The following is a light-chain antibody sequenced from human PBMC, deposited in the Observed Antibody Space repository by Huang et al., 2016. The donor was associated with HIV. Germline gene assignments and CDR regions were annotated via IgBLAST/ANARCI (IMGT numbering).Light chain of an antibody. J-gene: IGKJ1*01. V-gene: IGKV1-5*01. CDR2: DSS. CDR3: QQYESFPWT. Sequence: DIQMTQSPSILSASLGDRVTITCRASQTISMWLAWYRQRPWTAPQLLIYDSSTVEIGVPSRFSGSGSETEFTLTINKLQADDFATYYCQQYESFPWTFGQGT. CDR1: QTISMW.